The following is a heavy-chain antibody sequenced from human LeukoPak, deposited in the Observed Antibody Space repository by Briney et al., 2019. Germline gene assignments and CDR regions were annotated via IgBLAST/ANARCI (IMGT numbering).Heavy chain of an antibody. J-gene: IGHJ4*02. CDR3: AKAXRGXGTHPDFDY. V-gene: IGHV3-30*02. Sequence: GGSLRLSCAASGFTFSSYGMHWVRQAPGKGLEWVAFIRYDGSDKYYADSVKGRFTISRDNSKNTLYMQMNRLRAEETDVYYCAKAXRGXGTHPDFDYWGQGTLVTVSS. CDR1: GFTFSSYG. CDR2: IRYDGSDK.